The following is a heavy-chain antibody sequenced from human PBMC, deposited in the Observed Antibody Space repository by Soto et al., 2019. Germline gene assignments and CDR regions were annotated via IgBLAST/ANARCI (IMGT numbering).Heavy chain of an antibody. CDR3: ARFGRRVSAPVFDY. CDR2: IYNSGST. V-gene: IGHV4-59*01. Sequence: SETLSLTCTVSGGSISNYYWSWIRQPPGKGLEWIGYIYNSGSTNYNPSLKSRVTISVDTSKNQFSLKVSSVTAADTAVYYCARFGRRVSAPVFDYWGQGTLVTVSS. J-gene: IGHJ4*02. D-gene: IGHD2-15*01. CDR1: GGSISNYY.